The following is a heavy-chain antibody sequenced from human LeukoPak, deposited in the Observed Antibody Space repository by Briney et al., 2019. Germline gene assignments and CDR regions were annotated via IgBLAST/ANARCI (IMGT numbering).Heavy chain of an antibody. V-gene: IGHV3-23*01. Sequence: GGSLRLSCEASGFTFRSYAMSWVRQAPGKGLEWVSVITTGGDTYYADSVKGRFIISRDNSKNTLYLQLNSLRADDTAVYYCTPHLWGGTYPYYLAYWGQGTLVTGSS. D-gene: IGHD1-26*01. CDR1: GFTFRSYA. CDR2: ITTGGDT. CDR3: TPHLWGGTYPYYLAY. J-gene: IGHJ4*02.